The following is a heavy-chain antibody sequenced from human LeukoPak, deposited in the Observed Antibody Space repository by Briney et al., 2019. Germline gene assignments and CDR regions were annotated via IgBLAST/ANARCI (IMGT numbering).Heavy chain of an antibody. CDR2: ISSNGGST. CDR3: AKLAKYFYGAETFYFFEH. CDR1: GFTFSSYA. V-gene: IGHV3-64*01. D-gene: IGHD3-10*01. J-gene: IGHJ4*02. Sequence: PGGSLRLSCAASGFTFSSYAMHWVRQAPGKGLEYVSAISSNGGSTYYANSVKGRFTISRDNGKNSLYLQMNSLRVEDTAVYYCAKLAKYFYGAETFYFFEHWGQGTPVTASS.